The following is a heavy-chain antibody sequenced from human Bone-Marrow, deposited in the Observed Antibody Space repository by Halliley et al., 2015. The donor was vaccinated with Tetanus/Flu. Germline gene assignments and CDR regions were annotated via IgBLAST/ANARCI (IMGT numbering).Heavy chain of an antibody. V-gene: IGHV5-51*01. J-gene: IGHJ4*02. CDR1: GYSFTSYW. Sequence: VQLVQSGAEVKKPGESLKISCKGSGYSFTSYWIGWVRQTPGKGLEWMGLIYPGDSETRYSPSFQGQVTISVDKSISTAYLRWSSLQASDSAMYYCAGRDRYGMPFAHWGQGTLVTVSS. CDR2: IYPGDSET. D-gene: IGHD1-1*01. CDR3: AGRDRYGMPFAH.